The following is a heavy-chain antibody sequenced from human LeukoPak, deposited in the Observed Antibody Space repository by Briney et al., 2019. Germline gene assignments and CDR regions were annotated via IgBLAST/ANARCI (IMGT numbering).Heavy chain of an antibody. CDR1: GFTFDDYA. D-gene: IGHD3-22*01. V-gene: IGHV3-9*01. Sequence: GRSLRLSCAASGFTFDDYAMHWVRQAPGKGLEWVSGISWNSGSIGYADSVKGRFTISRDNAKNSLYLQMNSLRAEDTALYYCAKDSSHYYYDSSGYYYFDYWGQGTLVTVSS. CDR2: ISWNSGSI. J-gene: IGHJ4*02. CDR3: AKDSSHYYYDSSGYYYFDY.